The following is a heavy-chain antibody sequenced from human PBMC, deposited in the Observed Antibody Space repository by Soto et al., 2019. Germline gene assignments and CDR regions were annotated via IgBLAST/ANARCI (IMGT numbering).Heavy chain of an antibody. CDR2: IRSKAYGGTT. Sequence: GGSLRLSCTGSGFTFGDYAMSWVRQAPGKGLEWVGFIRSKAYGGTTEYAATVKGRFTISRDDSKSIAYLQMNSLKTEDTAVYYCSRVVGRTIFGVAHYYGMDVWGQGTTVTVSS. J-gene: IGHJ6*02. CDR1: GFTFGDYA. CDR3: SRVVGRTIFGVAHYYGMDV. D-gene: IGHD3-3*01. V-gene: IGHV3-49*04.